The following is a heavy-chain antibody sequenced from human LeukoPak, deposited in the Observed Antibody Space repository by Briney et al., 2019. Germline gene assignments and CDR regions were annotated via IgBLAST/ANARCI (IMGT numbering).Heavy chain of an antibody. V-gene: IGHV1-69*04. Sequence: GASVKVSCKASGYTFTSYYMHWVRQAPGQGLEWMGRIIPILGIANYAQKFQGRVTITADKSTSTAYMELSSLRSEDTAVYYCARDVGYSGYGDAFDIWGQGTMVTVSS. J-gene: IGHJ3*02. CDR3: ARDVGYSGYGDAFDI. CDR2: IIPILGIA. D-gene: IGHD5-12*01. CDR1: GYTFTSYY.